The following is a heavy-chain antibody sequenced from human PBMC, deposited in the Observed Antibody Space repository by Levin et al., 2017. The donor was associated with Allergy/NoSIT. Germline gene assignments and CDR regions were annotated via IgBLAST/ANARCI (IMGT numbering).Heavy chain of an antibody. J-gene: IGHJ4*02. CDR3: ARPIAARGLHYFDH. Sequence: ASVKVSCKASGYTFFNTGMSWVRQAPGQGLEWMGWISTYGDTNYAQNLQGRVTMTTDTSTSTAYMELRSLRSDDTAVYYCARPIAARGLHYFDHWGREPWSPSPQ. V-gene: IGHV1-18*01. CDR2: ISTYGDT. D-gene: IGHD6-6*01. CDR1: GYTFFNTG.